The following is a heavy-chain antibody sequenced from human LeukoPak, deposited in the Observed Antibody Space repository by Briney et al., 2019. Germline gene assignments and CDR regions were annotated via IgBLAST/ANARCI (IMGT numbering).Heavy chain of an antibody. V-gene: IGHV3-11*04. Sequence: GGSLRLSCAASGFTFSDYYMSWIRQAPGKGLEWVSYISSSGSTIYYADSVKGRFTISRDNSKNTLYLQMNSLRAEDTAVYYCGRRHCSSTSCYMDWFDPWGQGTLVTVSS. CDR2: ISSSGSTI. CDR1: GFTFSDYY. CDR3: GRRHCSSTSCYMDWFDP. D-gene: IGHD2-2*02. J-gene: IGHJ5*02.